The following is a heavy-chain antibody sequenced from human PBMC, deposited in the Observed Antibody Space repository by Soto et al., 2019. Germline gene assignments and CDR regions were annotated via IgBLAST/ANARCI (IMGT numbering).Heavy chain of an antibody. CDR3: ARHGPRVYYDNSDYYYYGMDV. CDR2: IYPGDSDT. Sequence: GESLKISCKGPGYSFTIYWIGWVRQMPGKGREWMGIIYPGDSDTRYSPSFQGQVTISADKSIRTAYLQWSSLKASDTAMYYCARHGPRVYYDNSDYYYYGMDVWGQGTTVTVSS. D-gene: IGHD3-22*01. J-gene: IGHJ6*02. V-gene: IGHV5-51*01. CDR1: GYSFTIYW.